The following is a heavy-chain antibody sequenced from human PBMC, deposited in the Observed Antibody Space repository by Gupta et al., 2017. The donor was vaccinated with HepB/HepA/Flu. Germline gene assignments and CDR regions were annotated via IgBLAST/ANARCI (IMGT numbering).Heavy chain of an antibody. CDR1: GGSLATFA. CDR2: VIPVVGIT. CDR3: ARTGTDDY. V-gene: IGHV1-69*04. J-gene: IGHJ4*02. D-gene: IGHD1-1*01. Sequence: VPLMQSGAEVKKPGSSVKVSCKPSGGSLATFAINWVRQAPGQELELLGRVIPVVGITNYARHSQDRNTITADKSAATAYMEMSGLKVEDAAVYYCARTGTDDYWGQGTLVTVAS.